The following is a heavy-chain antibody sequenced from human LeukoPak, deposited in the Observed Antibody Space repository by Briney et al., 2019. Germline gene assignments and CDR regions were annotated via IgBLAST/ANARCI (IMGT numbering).Heavy chain of an antibody. V-gene: IGHV3-30*18. CDR2: ISYDGSNK. J-gene: IGHJ4*02. CDR3: AKEGDFWSGYPTAFLDY. D-gene: IGHD3-3*01. CDR1: GFTFSSYG. Sequence: GGSLRLSCAASGFTFSSYGMHWVRQAPGKGLEWVAVISYDGSNKYYADSVKGRFTISRDNSKNTLYLQMNSLRAEDTAVYYCAKEGDFWSGYPTAFLDYWGQGTLVTVFS.